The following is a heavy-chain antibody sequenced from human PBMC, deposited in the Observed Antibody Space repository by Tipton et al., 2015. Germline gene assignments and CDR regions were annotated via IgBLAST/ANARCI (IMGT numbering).Heavy chain of an antibody. CDR3: ARDGSDSEGYYYYGVDV. D-gene: IGHD3-3*01. J-gene: IGHJ6*02. V-gene: IGHV4-59*01. Sequence: TLSLTCSVSGDSMSRYFWHWVRQSPGKGLEWLGRVYFSGHTYHNPSLKSPLTISLDTSKKQFPLSLTSVTAADSAVYYCARDGSDSEGYYYYGVDVWGQGITVAV. CDR2: VYFSGHT. CDR1: GDSMSRYF.